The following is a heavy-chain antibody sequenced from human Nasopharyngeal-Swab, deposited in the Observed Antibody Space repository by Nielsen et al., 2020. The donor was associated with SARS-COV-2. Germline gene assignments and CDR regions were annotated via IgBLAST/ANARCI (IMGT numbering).Heavy chain of an antibody. J-gene: IGHJ4*02. CDR2: IYWDDDK. CDR1: GFSLDTDGES. D-gene: IGHD2-2*01. Sequence: GPTLVKPTQTLTLTCSFSGFSLDTDGESVGWIRQPPGKALEWLALIYWDDDKRYSPSLRTRLTITKDTSKNQVVLTMINTDPVDTGTYFCAHSRSSMTVTPDYWGQGTLVTVSS. CDR3: AHSRSSMTVTPDY. V-gene: IGHV2-5*02.